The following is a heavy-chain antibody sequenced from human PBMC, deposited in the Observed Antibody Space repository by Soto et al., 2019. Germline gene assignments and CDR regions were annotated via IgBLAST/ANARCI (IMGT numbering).Heavy chain of an antibody. V-gene: IGHV4-59*01. D-gene: IGHD3-16*02. CDR1: GVSISSYF. Sequence: SETLSLTCTVSGVSISSYFWSWIRQPPGRGLEWIGYTYHRGSTNYSPFLKRRVAISLDTSENQFSLKVNSVTAADTAVYYCARIGGYHGPLDSWGQGTPVTV. J-gene: IGHJ4*02. CDR2: TYHRGST. CDR3: ARIGGYHGPLDS.